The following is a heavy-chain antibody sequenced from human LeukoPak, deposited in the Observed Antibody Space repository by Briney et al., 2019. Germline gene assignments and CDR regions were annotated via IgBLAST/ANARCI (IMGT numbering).Heavy chain of an antibody. CDR1: GFTFSSYS. Sequence: GGSLRLSCAASGFTFSSYSMNWVRQAPGKGLEWVSSISSSSSYIYYADSVKGRCTISRDNAKNSLYLQMNSLRAEDTAVYYCARERGYYYMDVWGKGTTVTVSS. CDR2: ISSSSSYI. J-gene: IGHJ6*03. V-gene: IGHV3-21*01. CDR3: ARERGYYYMDV.